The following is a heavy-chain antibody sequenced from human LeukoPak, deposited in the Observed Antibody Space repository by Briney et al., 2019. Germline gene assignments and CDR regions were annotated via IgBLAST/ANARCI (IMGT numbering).Heavy chain of an antibody. CDR1: GFTFGTYG. CDR3: ARGGAARPDY. CDR2: INLNSRTI. Sequence: GGSLRLSCAASGFTFGTYGMNWVRQAPGKGLEWVSYINLNSRTIDYADSVRGRFTISRDNAKSSLYLQMNSLRAEDTAVYYCARGGAARPDYWGQGTLVTVFS. J-gene: IGHJ4*02. V-gene: IGHV3-48*01. D-gene: IGHD6-6*01.